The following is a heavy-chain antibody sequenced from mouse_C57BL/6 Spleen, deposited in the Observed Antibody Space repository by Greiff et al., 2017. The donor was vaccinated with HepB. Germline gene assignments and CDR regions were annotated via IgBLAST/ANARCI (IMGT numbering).Heavy chain of an antibody. Sequence: EVMLVESGGGLVKPGGSLKLSCAASGFTFSSYAMSWVRQTPEKRLEWVATISDGGSYTYYPDNVKGRFTISRDNAKNNLYLQMSHLKSEDTAMYYCARDPGDRGFDYWGQGTTLTVSS. CDR2: ISDGGSYT. CDR3: ARDPGDRGFDY. V-gene: IGHV5-4*01. CDR1: GFTFSSYA. D-gene: IGHD3-3*01. J-gene: IGHJ2*01.